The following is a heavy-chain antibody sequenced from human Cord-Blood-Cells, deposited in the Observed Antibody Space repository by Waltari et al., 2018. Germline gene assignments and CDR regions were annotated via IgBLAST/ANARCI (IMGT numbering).Heavy chain of an antibody. D-gene: IGHD6-19*01. V-gene: IGHV3-74*01. CDR3: ARAAAVAGDY. CDR1: GFTFSSYW. J-gene: IGHJ4*02. Sequence: EVQLVESGGGLVQPGGSLRLSCAASGFTFSSYWMHWVRQAPGKGLVFVARINSDRRSTSNADSVKGRFTISRDNAKNTLYLQMSSLRAEDTAVYYCARAAAVAGDYWGQVTLVTVSS. CDR2: INSDRRST.